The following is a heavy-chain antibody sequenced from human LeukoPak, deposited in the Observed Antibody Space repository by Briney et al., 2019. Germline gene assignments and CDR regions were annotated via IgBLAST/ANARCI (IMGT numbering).Heavy chain of an antibody. CDR1: GFTFGNYA. D-gene: IGHD5-18*01. CDR3: AKESSVYNGQALVY. CDR2: VSGGGGST. V-gene: IGHV3-23*01. J-gene: IGHJ4*02. Sequence: GGSLRLSCSASGFTFGNYAMSWVRQAPGKGLEWVSAVSGGGGSTYYADSVKGRFSISRDNSRNTLYLQMNSLRAEDTAIYFCAKESSVYNGQALVYWGQGTLVTVSS.